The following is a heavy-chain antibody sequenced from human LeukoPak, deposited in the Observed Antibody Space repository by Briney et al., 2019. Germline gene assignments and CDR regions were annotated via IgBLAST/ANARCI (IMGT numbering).Heavy chain of an antibody. J-gene: IGHJ4*02. Sequence: PGRSLRLSCAASGFTFSSYGMHWVRQAPGKGLEWVAVIWYDGSNKFYADSVKGRFTISRDNSKNTLYLQVNSLRAEDTAVYYCARETTTLDYWGQGTLVTVSS. CDR2: IWYDGSNK. CDR3: ARETTTLDY. D-gene: IGHD1-26*01. CDR1: GFTFSSYG. V-gene: IGHV3-33*01.